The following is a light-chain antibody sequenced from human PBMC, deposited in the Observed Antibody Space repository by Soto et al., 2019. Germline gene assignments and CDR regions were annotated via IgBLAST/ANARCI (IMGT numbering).Light chain of an antibody. CDR3: QHYDRWPIT. J-gene: IGKJ3*01. CDR2: GAS. CDR1: QTIRNN. V-gene: IGKV3-15*01. Sequence: EIVMTQSPATLSVSPGERATLSCRASQTIRNNLAWYQQKPGQAPRLLINGASTRATGIPARFRGSGSGTEFTLTISSLQSEDFAVYYCQHYDRWPITFGPGTKVDIK.